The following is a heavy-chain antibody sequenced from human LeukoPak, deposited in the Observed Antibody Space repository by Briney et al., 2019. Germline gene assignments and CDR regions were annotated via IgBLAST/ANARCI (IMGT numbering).Heavy chain of an antibody. CDR2: ISGSGGST. D-gene: IGHD3-22*01. V-gene: IGHV3-23*01. Sequence: GGSLRLSCAASGFTFSSYAMSWVRQAPGKGLEWVSAISGSGGSTYYADSVKGRFTISRDNSKNTLYLQMNSLRAEDTAVYYCARDYDSSTFFGYWGQGTLVTVSS. J-gene: IGHJ4*02. CDR3: ARDYDSSTFFGY. CDR1: GFTFSSYA.